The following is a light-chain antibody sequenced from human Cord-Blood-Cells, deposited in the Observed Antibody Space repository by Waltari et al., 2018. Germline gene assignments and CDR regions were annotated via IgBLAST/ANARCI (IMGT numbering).Light chain of an antibody. Sequence: QSVLTQPPSASGTPGQRVTISCSGSSSNLGSNYVYWYQQRPGTAPKLLIYRNNQRPSGVPDRFSGSKSGTSASLAISGLRSEDEADYYCAAWDDSLSGHYVFGTGTKVTVL. CDR2: RNN. CDR1: SSNLGSNY. J-gene: IGLJ1*01. V-gene: IGLV1-47*01. CDR3: AAWDDSLSGHYV.